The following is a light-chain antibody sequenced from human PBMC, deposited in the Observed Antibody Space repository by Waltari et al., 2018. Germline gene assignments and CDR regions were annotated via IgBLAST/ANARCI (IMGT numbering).Light chain of an antibody. CDR1: QNIRGAS. CDR3: HQYDTSPQT. CDR2: DSF. J-gene: IGKJ1*01. Sequence: EVVLTQSQGTLSFSPGKRATLSCRASQNIRGASLAWYQQRPGQAPRLLIYDSFIRATGIPDRFSGSGSGAYFTLTISSLAPEESAVYFCHQYDTSPQTFGQGTKVSIK. V-gene: IGKV3-20*01.